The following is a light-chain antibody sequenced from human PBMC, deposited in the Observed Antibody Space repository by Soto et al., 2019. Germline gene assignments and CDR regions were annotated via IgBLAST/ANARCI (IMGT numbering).Light chain of an antibody. CDR1: QGISSY. Sequence: IQLTQSPSSLSASVGDRVSITCRASQGISSYLAWYQQKPGKAPKLLIYAASSLQSGVPSRFSGSGSGTEFSLTISNLQPDDCATYYCQQYENYWTFGQGTKVDI. V-gene: IGKV1-9*01. CDR2: AAS. CDR3: QQYENYWT. J-gene: IGKJ1*01.